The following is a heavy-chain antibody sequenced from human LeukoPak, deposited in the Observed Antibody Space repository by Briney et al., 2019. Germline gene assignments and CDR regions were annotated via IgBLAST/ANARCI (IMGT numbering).Heavy chain of an antibody. J-gene: IGHJ3*02. D-gene: IGHD1-1*01. Sequence: SETLSLTCTVSGGSISSSSYYWGWIRQPPGKGLEWIGSIYHSGSTYYNPSLKSRVTISVDTSKNQFSLKLSSVTAADTAVYYCARIITGTTYFAFDIWGQGTMVTVSS. CDR1: GGSISSSSYY. CDR2: IYHSGST. V-gene: IGHV4-39*07. CDR3: ARIITGTTYFAFDI.